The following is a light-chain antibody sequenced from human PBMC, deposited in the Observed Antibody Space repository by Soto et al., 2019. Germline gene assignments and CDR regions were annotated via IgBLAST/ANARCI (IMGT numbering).Light chain of an antibody. CDR2: GAS. J-gene: IGKJ5*01. V-gene: IGKV3-15*01. Sequence: EIVLTQSPATLSLFPGERATLSCRASQSVSNNYLAWYQQKPGQAPRLLIYGASTRATGIPARFSGSGSGTEFTLTISSLQSGDFAVYYCQQYNNWPPITFGQGTRLEIK. CDR1: QSVSNN. CDR3: QQYNNWPPIT.